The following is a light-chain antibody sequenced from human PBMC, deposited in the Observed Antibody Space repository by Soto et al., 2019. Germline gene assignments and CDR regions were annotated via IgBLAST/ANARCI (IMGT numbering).Light chain of an antibody. J-gene: IGKJ2*01. CDR2: DAS. V-gene: IGKV3-11*01. CDR3: QQRSNWPPVT. Sequence: EIVLTQSPATLSLSPGERATLSCRASQSVSSYLAWYQQKPGQAPRLLIYDASNRATGIPARFSGSGSGTDFTLTISCLEPEDFAVYYCQQRSNWPPVTFGQGTQLEIK. CDR1: QSVSSY.